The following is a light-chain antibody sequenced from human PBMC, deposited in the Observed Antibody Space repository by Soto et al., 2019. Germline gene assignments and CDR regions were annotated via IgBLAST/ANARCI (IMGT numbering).Light chain of an antibody. Sequence: EIVLTQSPATLSLSPGERATLSCRASQSVSSYLAWYQQKPGQAPRLLIYDASNRATGIPARFSGSGSGTDFTLTISSLEPEDFAVYYCQQRSNWPPLTFGGGPKVEI. V-gene: IGKV3-11*01. CDR3: QQRSNWPPLT. J-gene: IGKJ4*01. CDR1: QSVSSY. CDR2: DAS.